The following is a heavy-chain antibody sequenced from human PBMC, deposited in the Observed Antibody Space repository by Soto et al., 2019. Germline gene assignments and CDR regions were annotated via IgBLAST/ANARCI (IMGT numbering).Heavy chain of an antibody. CDR2: ISGNGGST. CDR3: ARRGYGLYFDY. Sequence: EVQLVESGGGLVQPGGSLRLSCAASGFTFSSYAMHWVRQAPGKGLEYVSVISGNGGSTYYANSVKGRFTISRDNSKNTLYLQMGRLRAEDMAVYYCARRGYGLYFDYWGPGNLVTVSS. CDR1: GFTFSSYA. J-gene: IGHJ4*02. V-gene: IGHV3-64*01. D-gene: IGHD3-10*01.